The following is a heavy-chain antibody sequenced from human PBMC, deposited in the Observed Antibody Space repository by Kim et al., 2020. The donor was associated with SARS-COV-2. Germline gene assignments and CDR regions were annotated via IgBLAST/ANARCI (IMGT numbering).Heavy chain of an antibody. D-gene: IGHD3-9*01. J-gene: IGHJ4*02. CDR3: ASGRFSDWTTDY. V-gene: IGHV3-7*01. Sequence: YYVDAVKGRFTISTDNAKSLLFLQMNSLRAEDTAVYYCASGRFSDWTTDYWGQGTLVTVSS.